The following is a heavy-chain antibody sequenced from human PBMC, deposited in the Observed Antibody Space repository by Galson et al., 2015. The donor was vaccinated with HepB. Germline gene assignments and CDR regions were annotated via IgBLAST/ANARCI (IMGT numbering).Heavy chain of an antibody. CDR3: ARGPPGTSHYYMDV. J-gene: IGHJ6*03. Sequence: SVKVSCKASGYTFTSYDINWVRQATGQGPEWMGWMDPNSGNTGYAQKFQGRVTMTKNTSISTAYMELSSLRSEDTAVYYCARGPPGTSHYYMDVWGKGTTVTVSS. CDR1: GYTFTSYD. D-gene: IGHD1-7*01. V-gene: IGHV1-8*01. CDR2: MDPNSGNT.